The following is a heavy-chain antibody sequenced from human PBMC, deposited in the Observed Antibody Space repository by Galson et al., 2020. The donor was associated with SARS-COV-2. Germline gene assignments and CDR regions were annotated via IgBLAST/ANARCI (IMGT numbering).Heavy chain of an antibody. V-gene: IGHV4-59*01. CDR1: GVSISSYY. J-gene: IGHJ4*02. CDR3: ARESYDSSGYYLAYFDY. D-gene: IGHD3-22*01. CDR2: IYYSGST. Sequence: SETLPLTCTVSGVSISSYYWSWIRQPPGKRLEWIGYIYYSGSTNYNPSLKSRVTISVDTSKNQFSLKLSSVTAADTAVYYCARESYDSSGYYLAYFDYWGQGTLVTVSS.